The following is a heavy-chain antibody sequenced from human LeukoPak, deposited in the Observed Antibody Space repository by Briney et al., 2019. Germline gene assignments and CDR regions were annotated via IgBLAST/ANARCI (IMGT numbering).Heavy chain of an antibody. V-gene: IGHV3-53*04. Sequence: GGSLRLSCAASGFSVSSNYMSWVRQVPGKGLEWVSIIYSGGNTYYADSVKGRFTISRHNSKNTLYLQMNSLRAEDTAMYYCARDRNAFDIWGQGTKATVSS. CDR2: IYSGGNT. J-gene: IGHJ3*02. CDR1: GFSVSSNY. CDR3: ARDRNAFDI.